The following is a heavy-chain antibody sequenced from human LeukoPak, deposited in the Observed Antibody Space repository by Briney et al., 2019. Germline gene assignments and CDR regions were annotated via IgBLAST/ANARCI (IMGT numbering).Heavy chain of an antibody. CDR3: AKWGDFDVLTGYYVPDF. CDR2: IPGSGGNT. J-gene: IGHJ4*02. Sequence: GGSLRLSCAASGFTFSNYAMSWVRQAPGKGLGGASAIPGSGGNTYYADSVKGRFTISRDNSKNTLYLQMNSLRAEDTAVYYCAKWGDFDVLTGYYVPDFWGQGTLVTVSS. V-gene: IGHV3-23*01. CDR1: GFTFSNYA. D-gene: IGHD3-9*01.